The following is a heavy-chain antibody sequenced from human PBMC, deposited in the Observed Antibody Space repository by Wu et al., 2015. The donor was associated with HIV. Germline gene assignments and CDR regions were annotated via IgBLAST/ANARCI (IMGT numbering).Heavy chain of an antibody. CDR3: ARSMGVITPYYFDY. J-gene: IGHJ4*02. CDR1: GYTFTKFG. V-gene: IGHV1-18*01. D-gene: IGHD3-22*01. CDR2: ISGYNNKT. Sequence: QIQLVQSGAEVKKPGASAKVSCKASGYTFTKFGVSWVRQAPGQGLEWMGWISGYNNKTNYAQKFQDRVTMTTDTSTSTAYLELRSLRSDDTAIYYCARSMGVITPYYFDYWGQGTLVTVSS.